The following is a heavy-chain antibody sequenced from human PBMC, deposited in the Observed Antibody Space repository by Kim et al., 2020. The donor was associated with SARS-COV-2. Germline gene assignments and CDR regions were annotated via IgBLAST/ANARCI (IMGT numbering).Heavy chain of an antibody. D-gene: IGHD3-10*01. CDR3: ARARRNRITMVRGVSYYFDY. V-gene: IGHV4-34*01. Sequence: SETLSLTCAVYGGSFSGYYWSWIRQPPGKGLEWIGEINHSGSTNYNPSLKSRVTISVDTSKNQFPLKLSSVTAADTAVYYCARARRNRITMVRGVSYYFDYWGQGTLVTVSS. CDR2: INHSGST. CDR1: GGSFSGYY. J-gene: IGHJ4*02.